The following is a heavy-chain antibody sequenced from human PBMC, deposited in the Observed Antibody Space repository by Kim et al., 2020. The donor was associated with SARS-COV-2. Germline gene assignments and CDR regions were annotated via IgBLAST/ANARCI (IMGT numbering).Heavy chain of an antibody. V-gene: IGHV3-49*04. CDR3: TRERFTLHGAFDI. CDR1: GFTFGDFA. CDR2: IRSKAYGGTT. Sequence: GGSLRLSCTASGFTFGDFAMSWVRQAPGKGLEWVGFIRSKAYGGTTEYAASVKGRFTISRDDSKSIAYLQMNSLKTEDTAVYYCTRERFTLHGAFDIWGPGTIVSVCS. J-gene: IGHJ3*02.